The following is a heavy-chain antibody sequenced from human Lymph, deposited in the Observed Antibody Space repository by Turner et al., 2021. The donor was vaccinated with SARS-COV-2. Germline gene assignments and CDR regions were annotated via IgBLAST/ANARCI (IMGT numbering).Heavy chain of an antibody. V-gene: IGHV3-21*01. CDR1: GFTFSTYS. D-gene: IGHD4-17*01. CDR3: ARDIPTTADYFDY. J-gene: IGHJ4*02. Sequence: EVQLVESGGGLVKPGGSLRLPWAASGFTFSTYSMNWVRQAPGKGLEWISSISSSSSYIYYADSVKGRFTISRDDAKNSLYLQMNSLRAEDTAVYYCARDIPTTADYFDYWGQGTLVTVSS. CDR2: ISSSSSYI.